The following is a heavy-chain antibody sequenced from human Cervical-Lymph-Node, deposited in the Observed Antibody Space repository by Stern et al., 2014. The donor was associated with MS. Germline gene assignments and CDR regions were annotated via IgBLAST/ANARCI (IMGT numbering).Heavy chain of an antibody. J-gene: IGHJ4*02. Sequence: QVQLVQSGAEVTNPGASVKVSCTASGYIFVSYYMHWVRQAPGQGLEWMGMINPGAGSTTSAQKFQGRLTMTMDTSTSTVYMELSSLRSEDTAVYYCARERRDGYGVYYFDYWGQGTPVTVSS. D-gene: IGHD5-24*01. CDR1: GYIFVSYY. CDR3: ARERRDGYGVYYFDY. CDR2: INPGAGST. V-gene: IGHV1-46*03.